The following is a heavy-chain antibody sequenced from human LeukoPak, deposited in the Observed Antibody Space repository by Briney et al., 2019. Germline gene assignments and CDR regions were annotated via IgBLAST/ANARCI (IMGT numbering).Heavy chain of an antibody. Sequence: GGSLRLSCAASGVTLSSYAMSWARQAPGKGLEWVSGISSSGSGGNTYYADSVKGRFTISRDNSKNTMYLQMNSLRAEDTAVYYCGQREQVPGTDYEYRGQGTLVTVSS. D-gene: IGHD1-14*01. J-gene: IGHJ4*02. V-gene: IGHV3-23*01. CDR2: ISSSGSGGNT. CDR3: GQREQVPGTDYEY. CDR1: GVTLSSYA.